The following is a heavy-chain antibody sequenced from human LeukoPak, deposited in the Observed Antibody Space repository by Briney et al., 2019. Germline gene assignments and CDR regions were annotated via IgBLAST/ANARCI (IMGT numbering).Heavy chain of an antibody. J-gene: IGHJ4*02. Sequence: GGSLGLSCAASGFTFNTYAMSWVRQAPGKGLEWVSGISGRDGGTYYADSVKGRFTISRDNSKNTLYLQMNSLRAEDTAIYYCAKAGSIRFDYWGQGTLVTVSS. D-gene: IGHD1-26*01. CDR1: GFTFNTYA. CDR3: AKAGSIRFDY. CDR2: ISGRDGGT. V-gene: IGHV3-23*01.